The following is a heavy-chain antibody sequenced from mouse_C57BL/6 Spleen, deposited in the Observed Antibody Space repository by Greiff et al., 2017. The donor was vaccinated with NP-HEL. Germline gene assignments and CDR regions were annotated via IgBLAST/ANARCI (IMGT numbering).Heavy chain of an antibody. CDR2: IHPGNSDT. J-gene: IGHJ3*01. V-gene: IGHV1-5*01. D-gene: IGHD2-3*01. CDR1: GYTFTSYW. Sequence: VQLQQSGTVLARPGASVKMSCKTSGYTFTSYWMHWVKQRPGQGLEWIGAIHPGNSDTSYNQKFKGKAKLTAVTSASTAYMELSSLTNEDSAVYYCTRADGYYAWFAYWGQGTLVTVSA. CDR3: TRADGYYAWFAY.